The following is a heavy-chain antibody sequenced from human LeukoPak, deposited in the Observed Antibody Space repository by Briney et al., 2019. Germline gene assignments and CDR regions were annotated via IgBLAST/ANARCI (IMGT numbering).Heavy chain of an antibody. CDR1: GFTFSSYG. CDR3: ARDHHYSFDY. V-gene: IGHV3-33*01. Sequence: PGGSLRLSCAASGFTFSSYGMHWVRQAPGKGLEWVAVIWYDGSNKYYADSVKGRFTISRDNAKNSLYLQMNSLRDEDTAVYYCARDHHYSFDYWGQGTLVTVSS. J-gene: IGHJ4*02. CDR2: IWYDGSNK.